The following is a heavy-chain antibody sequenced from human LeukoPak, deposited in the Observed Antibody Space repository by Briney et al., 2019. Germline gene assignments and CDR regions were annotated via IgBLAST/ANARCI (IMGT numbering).Heavy chain of an antibody. V-gene: IGHV3-11*01. CDR2: ISSSGGTT. Sequence: PGGSLRLSCAASGFTFSDYYMTWVRQAPGKGLECLSYISSSGGTTFYIDSVKGRFTISRDNTKSSLYLQMNGLSAEDTAVYYCARWGSPTADAFDVWGQGTVVTVSP. CDR1: GFTFSDYY. J-gene: IGHJ3*01. D-gene: IGHD3-16*01. CDR3: ARWGSPTADAFDV.